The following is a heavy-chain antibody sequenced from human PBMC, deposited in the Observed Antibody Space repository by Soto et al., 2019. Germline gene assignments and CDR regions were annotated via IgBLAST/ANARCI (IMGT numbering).Heavy chain of an antibody. D-gene: IGHD2-2*01. Sequence: GSIRLSCAACGFTLWIYAVSLARQAPGRGLEWVANINQDGSQKYYADSVKGRFAISRDNAKNSLSLQMNSLRVEDTAVYYCASPSVPAIGHWGQGTLVTVSS. CDR2: INQDGSQK. V-gene: IGHV3-7*01. CDR3: ASPSVPAIGH. J-gene: IGHJ1*01. CDR1: GFTLWIYA.